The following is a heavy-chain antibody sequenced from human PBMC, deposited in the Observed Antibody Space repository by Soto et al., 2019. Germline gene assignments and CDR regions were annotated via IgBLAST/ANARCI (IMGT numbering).Heavy chain of an antibody. Sequence: QITLKESGPTLVKPTQTLTLTCTFSGFSLSTSGVGVGWIRQPPVKALEWLALIYWDDDKRYSPSLKSRLTITKDTSKNQVVLTMTNMDPVDTATYYCAHEMDSSRWYPTYYYMDVWGKGTTVTVSS. CDR3: AHEMDSSRWYPTYYYMDV. J-gene: IGHJ6*03. V-gene: IGHV2-5*02. CDR1: GFSLSTSGVG. D-gene: IGHD6-13*01. CDR2: IYWDDDK.